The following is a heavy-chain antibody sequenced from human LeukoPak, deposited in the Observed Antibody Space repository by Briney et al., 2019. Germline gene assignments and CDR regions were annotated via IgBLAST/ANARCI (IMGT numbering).Heavy chain of an antibody. D-gene: IGHD3-22*01. Sequence: ASVKVSCKASGYTFTNYYMHWVRQAPGQGLEWMGWINPNSGGTNYAQKFQGRVTMTRDTSISTAYMELSRLRSDDTAVYYCASSPYYYDSSGQYPYYFDYWGQGTLVTVSS. CDR3: ASSPYYYDSSGQYPYYFDY. CDR1: GYTFTNYY. CDR2: INPNSGGT. J-gene: IGHJ4*02. V-gene: IGHV1-2*02.